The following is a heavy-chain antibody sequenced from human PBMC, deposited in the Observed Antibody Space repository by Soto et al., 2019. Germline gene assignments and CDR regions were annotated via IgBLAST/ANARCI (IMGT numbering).Heavy chain of an antibody. CDR3: ARIDAYYDSSGYYYGGHFDY. CDR2: VYHSGST. D-gene: IGHD3-22*01. J-gene: IGHJ4*02. CDR1: GYSISSAYY. V-gene: IGHV4-38-2*01. Sequence: PSETLSLTCVVSGYSISSAYYWGWIRQPPVKGLEWIGSVYHSGSTYYNPSLKSRVTISVDTSKNHFSLKLRSVTAADSAVYYCARIDAYYDSSGYYYGGHFDYWGQGTLVTVSS.